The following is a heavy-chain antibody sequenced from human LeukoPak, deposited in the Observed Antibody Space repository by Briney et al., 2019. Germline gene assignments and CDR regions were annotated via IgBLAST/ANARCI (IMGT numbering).Heavy chain of an antibody. CDR2: IWYDGSNK. D-gene: IGHD3-10*01. Sequence: GGSLRLSCAASGFTFSSYGMHWVRQAPGKGLEWVAVIWYDGSNKYYADSVKGRFTISRDNSKNTLYLQMNSLRAEDTAVYYCAREIYYASESYGCFDYWGQGTLVTVSS. CDR3: AREIYYASESYGCFDY. J-gene: IGHJ4*02. CDR1: GFTFSSYG. V-gene: IGHV3-33*01.